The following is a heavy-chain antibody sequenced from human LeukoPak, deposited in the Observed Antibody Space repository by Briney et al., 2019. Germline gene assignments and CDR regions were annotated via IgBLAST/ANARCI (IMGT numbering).Heavy chain of an antibody. CDR1: GFTVSSNY. Sequence: GGSLRLSRAASGFTVSSNYMSWVRQAPGKGLEWVSVIYSGGSTYYADSVKGRFTLSRDNSKNTVYLQMNSLRAEDTAVYYCVMLPTGDCWGQGTLVTVSS. J-gene: IGHJ4*02. CDR2: IYSGGST. CDR3: VMLPTGDC. V-gene: IGHV3-53*01. D-gene: IGHD2-8*01.